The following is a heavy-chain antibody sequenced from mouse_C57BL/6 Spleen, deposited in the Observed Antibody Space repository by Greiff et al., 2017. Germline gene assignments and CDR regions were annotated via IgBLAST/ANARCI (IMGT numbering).Heavy chain of an antibody. V-gene: IGHV1-72*01. Sequence: LQQPGAELVKPGASVKLSCKASGYTFTSYWMHWVKQRPGRGLEWIGRIDPNSGGTKYNEKFKSKATLTVDKPSSTAYMQLSSLTSEDSAVYYCARNHGVTTGYAMDYWGQGTSVTVSS. CDR2: IDPNSGGT. CDR1: GYTFTSYW. CDR3: ARNHGVTTGYAMDY. J-gene: IGHJ4*01. D-gene: IGHD2-2*01.